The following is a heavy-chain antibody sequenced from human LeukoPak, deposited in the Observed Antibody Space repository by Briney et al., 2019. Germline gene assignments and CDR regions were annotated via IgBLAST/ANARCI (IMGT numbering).Heavy chain of an antibody. J-gene: IGHJ2*01. CDR3: ARDQGFTPYWYFDL. CDR2: IYTSGST. CDR1: DGSINNYY. Sequence: SETLSLTCTVSDGSINNYYWSWTRQPAGKGLEWIGHIYTSGSTDYNPSLKGRVTMSIDTSKNQFSLNLSSMTAAGTAMYYCARDQGFTPYWYFDLWGRGTLVTVSS. V-gene: IGHV4-4*07.